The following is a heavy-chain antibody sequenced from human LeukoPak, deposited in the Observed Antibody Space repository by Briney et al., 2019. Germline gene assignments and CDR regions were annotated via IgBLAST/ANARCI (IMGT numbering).Heavy chain of an antibody. J-gene: IGHJ4*02. Sequence: GGSLRLSCAASGFTFSSYGMHWVRQAPGKGLEWVAFIRYDGSNKYYADSVKGRFTISRDNSKNTLYLQMNSLRAEDTAVYYCAAGYCSGGSCYSSVTDYWGQGTLVTVSS. CDR3: AAGYCSGGSCYSSVTDY. V-gene: IGHV3-30*02. D-gene: IGHD2-15*01. CDR2: IRYDGSNK. CDR1: GFTFSSYG.